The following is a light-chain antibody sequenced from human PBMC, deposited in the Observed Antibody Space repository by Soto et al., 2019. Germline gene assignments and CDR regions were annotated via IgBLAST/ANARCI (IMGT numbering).Light chain of an antibody. J-gene: IGKJ1*01. CDR2: GAS. V-gene: IGKV3-15*01. Sequence: VLTQCPATLSLSLGERAALACLAGQSVSSYLAWYQYSLCRAPRLVMYGASTRATGIPASFSGRGSGTEFTLTISSLYSEDLAVYYCQQYNNWPRTFGQGTKVDI. CDR3: QQYNNWPRT. CDR1: QSVSSY.